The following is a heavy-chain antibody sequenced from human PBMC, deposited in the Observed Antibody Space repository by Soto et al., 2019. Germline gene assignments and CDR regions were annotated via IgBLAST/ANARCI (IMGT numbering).Heavy chain of an antibody. Sequence: QVQLQESGPGLVRPSETLSLTCTVSGGSVSSGTYYWSWIRQPPGKGLEWIGYISYSATTNYNPSPKGRVPIPVDPSKNQFPRNLSSVTAADTALYYCARARFTMIPVALASWGQGTRVPVPS. J-gene: IGHJ4*02. CDR2: ISYSATT. CDR3: ARARFTMIPVALAS. D-gene: IGHD6-19*01. V-gene: IGHV4-61*01. CDR1: GGSVSSGTYY.